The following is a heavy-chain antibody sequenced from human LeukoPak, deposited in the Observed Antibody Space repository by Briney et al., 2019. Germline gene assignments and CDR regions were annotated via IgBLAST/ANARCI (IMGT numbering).Heavy chain of an antibody. Sequence: EASVKVSCKASGYTFTSYGLSWVRQAPGQGLEWMGWISAYNGNTNYAQNLQGRVTMTTGTSTSTAYMELRSLRSDDTAVYYCARDLGSVVVPAAIGYWGQGTLVTVSS. D-gene: IGHD2-2*01. J-gene: IGHJ4*02. V-gene: IGHV1-18*01. CDR1: GYTFTSYG. CDR2: ISAYNGNT. CDR3: ARDLGSVVVPAAIGY.